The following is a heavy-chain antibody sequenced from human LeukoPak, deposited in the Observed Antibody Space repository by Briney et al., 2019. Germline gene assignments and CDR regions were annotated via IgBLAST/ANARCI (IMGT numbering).Heavy chain of an antibody. CDR2: ISETGTTI. D-gene: IGHD3-16*01. J-gene: IGHJ4*02. V-gene: IGHV3-11*01. CDR1: GFTFRDYD. CDR3: ARTSYPWD. Sequence: GGSLRPSCAASGFTFRDYDMGWIRQAPGKGLEWISYISETGTTIYQPDSVKGRFSISRDNAKNSPLLQMNRLRREDTAVYYCARTSYPWDWGQGTLVTVCS.